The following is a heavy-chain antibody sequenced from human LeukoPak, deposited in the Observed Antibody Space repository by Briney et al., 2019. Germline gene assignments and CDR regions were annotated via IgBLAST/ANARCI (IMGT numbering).Heavy chain of an antibody. J-gene: IGHJ3*02. CDR1: GFTFSSYA. CDR3: ARAAGYSYGYDAFDI. CDR2: ISYDGSNK. Sequence: PGRSLRLSCAASGFTFSSYAMHWVRQAPGKGLEWVAVISYDGSNKYYADSVKGRFTISRDNSKNTLYLQMNSLRAEDTAVYYCARAAGYSYGYDAFDIWGQGTMVTVSS. D-gene: IGHD5-18*01. V-gene: IGHV3-30-3*01.